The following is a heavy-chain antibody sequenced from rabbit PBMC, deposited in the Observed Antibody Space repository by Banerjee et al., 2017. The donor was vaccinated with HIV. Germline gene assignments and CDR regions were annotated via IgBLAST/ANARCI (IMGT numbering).Heavy chain of an antibody. V-gene: IGHV1S45*01. CDR2: INTSSGNT. D-gene: IGHD1-1*01. Sequence: QEQLEESGGDLVKPEGSLTLTCTASGFSFSNKYVMCWVRQAPGKGLEWIACINTSSGNTVYASWAKGRFTVSKTSSTTVTLQMTSLTAADTATYFCARSYGSSSGFGLWGPGTLVTVS. J-gene: IGHJ4*01. CDR1: GFSFSNKYV. CDR3: ARSYGSSSGFGL.